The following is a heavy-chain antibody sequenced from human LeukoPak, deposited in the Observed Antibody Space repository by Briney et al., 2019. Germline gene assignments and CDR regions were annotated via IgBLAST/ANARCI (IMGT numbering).Heavy chain of an antibody. CDR1: GFTFSSYG. Sequence: GGSLRLSFAASGFTFSSYGMHWVRQAPGKGLEWVAFIRYDGSNKYYADSVKGRFTISRDNSKNTLYLQMNSLRAEDTAVYYCAKDFGRFGELTSFDYWGQGTLVTVSS. D-gene: IGHD3-10*01. CDR3: AKDFGRFGELTSFDY. CDR2: IRYDGSNK. V-gene: IGHV3-30*02. J-gene: IGHJ4*02.